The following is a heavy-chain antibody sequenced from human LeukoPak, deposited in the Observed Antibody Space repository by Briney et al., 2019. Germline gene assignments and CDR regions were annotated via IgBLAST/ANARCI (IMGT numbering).Heavy chain of an antibody. D-gene: IGHD3-22*01. CDR1: GYTFTIYY. Sequence: GASVTVSCTTSGYTFTIYYMHWVRQAPGQGLERMGWINPNSGDTNYAQKFQGRVTMTRDTSISTAYMELSRLISDDTAVYYCARDPGDSSGYLSQSDYWGQGTLVTVSS. CDR3: ARDPGDSSGYLSQSDY. CDR2: INPNSGDT. V-gene: IGHV1-2*02. J-gene: IGHJ4*02.